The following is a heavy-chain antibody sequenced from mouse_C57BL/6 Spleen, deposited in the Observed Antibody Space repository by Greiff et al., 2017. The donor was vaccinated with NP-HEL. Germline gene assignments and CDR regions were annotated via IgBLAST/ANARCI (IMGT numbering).Heavy chain of an antibody. J-gene: IGHJ3*01. D-gene: IGHD2-4*01. CDR3: ARGRDDYEGAWFAY. Sequence: VMLVESGPELVKPGASVKISCKASGYAFSSSWMNWVKQRPGKGLEWIGRIYPGDGDTNYNGKFKGKATLTADKSSSTAYMQLSSLTSEDSAVYFCARGRDDYEGAWFAYWGQGTLVTVSA. V-gene: IGHV1-82*01. CDR2: IYPGDGDT. CDR1: GYAFSSSW.